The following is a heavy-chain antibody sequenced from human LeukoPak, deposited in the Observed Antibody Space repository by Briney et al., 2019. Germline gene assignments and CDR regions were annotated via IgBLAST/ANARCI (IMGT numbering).Heavy chain of an antibody. J-gene: IGHJ4*02. CDR3: AKGPSRGSYGSYFDY. CDR2: ISGSGGST. CDR1: GFTFSSYA. V-gene: IGHV3-23*01. Sequence: PGGSLRLSCAASGFTFSSYAMSWVRQAPGKGLEWFSAISGSGGSTYYADSGKGRFTISRDNSKSTLYLQMNSLRAEDTAVYYCAKGPSRGSYGSYFDYWGQGTLVTVSS. D-gene: IGHD1-26*01.